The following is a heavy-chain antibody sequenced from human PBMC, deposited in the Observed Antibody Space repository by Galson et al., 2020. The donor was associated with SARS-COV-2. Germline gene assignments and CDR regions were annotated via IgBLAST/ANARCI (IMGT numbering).Heavy chain of an antibody. D-gene: IGHD3-22*01. CDR1: GFTFSSHD. Sequence: GGSLRLSCAASGFTFSSHDMHWVRQIRGKGLEWVSGLGADGRTYYPDSVKGRFTIARDNAKNSLYLQMNSLTAGDTAVYYCARDDDSRGMGAFDIWGRGTMVTVSS. J-gene: IGHJ3*02. CDR2: LGADGRT. V-gene: IGHV3-13*04. CDR3: ARDDDSRGMGAFDI.